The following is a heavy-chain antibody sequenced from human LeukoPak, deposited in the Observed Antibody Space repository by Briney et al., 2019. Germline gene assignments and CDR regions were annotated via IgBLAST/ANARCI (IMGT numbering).Heavy chain of an antibody. D-gene: IGHD5-18*01. CDR3: ARSYSYGYYYYYYMDV. J-gene: IGHJ6*03. Sequence: SETLSLTCAVSGGSISSGGNYWSWLRQPAGKGLEYIGRIYASGSTNYNPSLKSRVTISVDTSKNQFSLKLSSVTAADTAVYYCARSYSYGYYYYYYMDVWGKGTTVTVSS. V-gene: IGHV4-61*02. CDR2: IYASGST. CDR1: GGSISSGGNY.